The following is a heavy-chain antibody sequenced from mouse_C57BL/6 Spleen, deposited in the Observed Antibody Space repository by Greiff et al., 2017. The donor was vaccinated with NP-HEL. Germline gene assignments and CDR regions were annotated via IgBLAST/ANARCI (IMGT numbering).Heavy chain of an antibody. CDR2: ISNGGGST. D-gene: IGHD3-3*01. CDR3: ARGDVGNYFDY. CDR1: GFTFSDYY. V-gene: IGHV5-12*01. J-gene: IGHJ2*01. Sequence: EVKLVESGGGLVQPGGSLKLSCAASGFTFSDYYMYWVRQTPEKRLEWVAYISNGGGSTYYPDTVKGRFTISRDNAKNTLYLQMSRLKSEDTAMYYCARGDVGNYFDYWGQGTTLTVSS.